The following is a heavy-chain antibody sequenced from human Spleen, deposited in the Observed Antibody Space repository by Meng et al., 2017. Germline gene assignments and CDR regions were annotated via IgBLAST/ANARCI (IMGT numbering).Heavy chain of an antibody. CDR3: ARAGLDEYSSWFFFDY. CDR2: IDYSGST. J-gene: IGHJ4*02. V-gene: IGHV4-31*01. CDR1: VGSISSDSYY. Sequence: QVQLQKSGPGLVKPSQTLSLTCAVSVGSISSDSYYWSWIRQHPGKGLEWIGYIDYSGSTHYNPSLKSLVTISVDTSNNQFSLRLSSVTAADTAVYYCARAGLDEYSSWFFFDYWGQGALVTVSS. D-gene: IGHD6-6*01.